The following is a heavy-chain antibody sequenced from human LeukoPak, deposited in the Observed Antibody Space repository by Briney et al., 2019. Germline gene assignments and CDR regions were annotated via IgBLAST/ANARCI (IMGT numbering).Heavy chain of an antibody. Sequence: GGSLRLSCAASGFTVSSNYMSWVRQAPGKGLEWVGRIKSKTDGGTTDYAAPVKGRFTISRDDSKNTLYLQMNSLKTEDTAVYYCTTVFGFPYYFDYWGQGTLVTVSS. D-gene: IGHD3-10*02. V-gene: IGHV3-15*01. CDR3: TTVFGFPYYFDY. CDR1: GFTVSSNY. CDR2: IKSKTDGGTT. J-gene: IGHJ4*02.